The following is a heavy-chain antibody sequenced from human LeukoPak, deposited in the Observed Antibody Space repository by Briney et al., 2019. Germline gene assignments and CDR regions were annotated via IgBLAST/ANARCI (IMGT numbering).Heavy chain of an antibody. CDR1: GYTFTSYG. CDR2: ICAYNGNT. J-gene: IGHJ5*02. D-gene: IGHD2-2*01. V-gene: IGHV1-18*01. Sequence: GASVKVSCKASGYTFTSYGISWVRQAPGQGLEWMGWICAYNGNTNYAQKLQGRVTMTTDTSTSTAYMELGSLRSDDTAVYYCARDKEGRYCSSTSCPGGWFDPWGQGTLVTVSS. CDR3: ARDKEGRYCSSTSCPGGWFDP.